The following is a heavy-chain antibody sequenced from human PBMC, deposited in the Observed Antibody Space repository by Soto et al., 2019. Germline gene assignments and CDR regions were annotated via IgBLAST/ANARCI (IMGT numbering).Heavy chain of an antibody. D-gene: IGHD6-13*01. CDR2: IKQDGSEK. J-gene: IGHJ6*03. CDR3: APSLLSSRAMDV. V-gene: IGHV3-7*01. Sequence: EVQLVESGGGLVQPGGSLRLFCAASGFTFSSYWMSWVRQAPGKGLEWVANIKQDGSEKYYVDSVKGRFNISSDNDKNSLYLQMNRLRAEDKAVYYGAPSLLSSRAMDVWGKGTTVTV. CDR1: GFTFSSYW.